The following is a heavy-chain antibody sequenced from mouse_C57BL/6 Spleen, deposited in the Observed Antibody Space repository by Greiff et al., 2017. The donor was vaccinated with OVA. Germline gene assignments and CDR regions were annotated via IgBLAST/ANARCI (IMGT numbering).Heavy chain of an antibody. J-gene: IGHJ3*01. V-gene: IGHV5-6*01. Sequence: EVHLVESGGDLVKPGGSLKLSCAASGFTFSSYGMSWVRQTPDKRLEWVATIISGGSYTYYPDSVKGRFPISRDNAKNTLYLQMSSLKSEDTAMYYCASEWTLGRCFAYWGQGTLVTVSA. CDR3: ASEWTLGRCFAY. CDR2: IISGGSYT. CDR1: GFTFSSYG. D-gene: IGHD4-1*01.